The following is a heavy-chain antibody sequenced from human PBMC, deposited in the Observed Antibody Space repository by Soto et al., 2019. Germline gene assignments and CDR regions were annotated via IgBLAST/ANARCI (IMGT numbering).Heavy chain of an antibody. CDR2: IYPSDSDI. V-gene: IGHV5-51*01. CDR3: VRSGTSSGRFSDY. Sequence: GESLKISCKGSGYTFISYWIGWVRQMPGEGLEWMGVIYPSDSDIRYSPSFQGKVTISADKSITTAYLQWSSLKAADTAMYYCVRSGTSSGRFSDYWGQGTLVTVSS. CDR1: GYTFISYW. J-gene: IGHJ4*02. D-gene: IGHD2-15*01.